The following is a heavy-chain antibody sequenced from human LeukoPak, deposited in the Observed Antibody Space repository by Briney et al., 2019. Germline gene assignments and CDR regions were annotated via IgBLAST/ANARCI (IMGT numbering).Heavy chain of an antibody. CDR1: GFTVRSYS. CDR3: ASDGSPRLGLGALSLTDDY. Sequence: PGGSLRLSCAASGFTVRSYSMNWVRQAPGKGLEGVSSISNTSSYKYYADSAKGRFTISRDNAKNSLHLQMNRLRAEDTAVYYCASDGSPRLGLGALSLTDDYWGQGTLVTVSS. CDR2: ISNTSSYK. V-gene: IGHV3-21*01. J-gene: IGHJ4*02. D-gene: IGHD3-16*02.